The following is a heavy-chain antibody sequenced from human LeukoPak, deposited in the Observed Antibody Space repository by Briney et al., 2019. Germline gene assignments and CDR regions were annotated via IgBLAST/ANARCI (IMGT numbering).Heavy chain of an antibody. CDR2: IYPGDSDT. Sequence: PGESLKISCKGSGYSFTSYWIGWVRQMPGKGLEWMGIIYPGDSDTRYSPSFQGQVTISADKSISTAYLQWSSLKASDTAMYYCASAIRYYDSSGYPPHYYYYYGMDVWGQGTTVTVSS. V-gene: IGHV5-51*01. D-gene: IGHD3-22*01. CDR1: GYSFTSYW. J-gene: IGHJ6*02. CDR3: ASAIRYYDSSGYPPHYYYYYGMDV.